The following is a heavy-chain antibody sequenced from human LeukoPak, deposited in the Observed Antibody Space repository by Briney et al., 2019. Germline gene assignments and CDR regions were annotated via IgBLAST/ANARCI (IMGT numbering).Heavy chain of an antibody. CDR3: ARDYDSSGYYGPYFDY. Sequence: PGGSLRLSCAASGFTFSSYNMNWVRQAPGKGLEWVSYISSSGSTIYYADSVKGRFTISRDNAKNSLYLQMNSLRAEDTAVYYCARDYDSSGYYGPYFDYWGQGTLVTVSS. D-gene: IGHD3-22*01. J-gene: IGHJ4*02. V-gene: IGHV3-48*04. CDR1: GFTFSSYN. CDR2: ISSSGSTI.